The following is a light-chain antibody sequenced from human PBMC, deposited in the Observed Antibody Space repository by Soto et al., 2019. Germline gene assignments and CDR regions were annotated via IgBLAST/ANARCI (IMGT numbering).Light chain of an antibody. V-gene: IGKV3-20*01. CDR1: ESISSSY. J-gene: IGKJ5*01. Sequence: EIVLTHSPGTLSLSPGERATLSFRSTESISSSYLAWYQQKPGQAPRLLIYGVYTRAPGIPARFSGSGSGTEFTLTISSLQSEDFAVYYCQQYGSSPITFGQGTRLEIK. CDR3: QQYGSSPIT. CDR2: GVY.